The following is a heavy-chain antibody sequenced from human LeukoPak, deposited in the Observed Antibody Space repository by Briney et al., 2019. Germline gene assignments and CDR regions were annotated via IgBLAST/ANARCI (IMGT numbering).Heavy chain of an antibody. J-gene: IGHJ4*02. D-gene: IGHD2-8*02. V-gene: IGHV1-2*02. CDR2: IKPNSGGT. CDR1: GYTFSDYY. CDR3: ARDLVARWQIDFDY. Sequence: ASVKVSCKASGYTFSDYYINWVRQAPGQGLEWMGWIKPNSGGTNFVQKFQGRVTMTRDTSISTAYMELSSLRSDDTAVYYCARDLVARWQIDFDYWGQGTLVTVSS.